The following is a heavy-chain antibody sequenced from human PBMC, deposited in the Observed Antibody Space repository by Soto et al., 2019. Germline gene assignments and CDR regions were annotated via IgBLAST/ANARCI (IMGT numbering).Heavy chain of an antibody. Sequence: SVKGSCKASGGTFSSYAISWARQAPGQGLEWMGGIIPIFGTANYAQKFQGRVTITADKSTSTAYMELSSLRSEDTAVYYCASVDTAMVDAFDIWGQGTMVTV. J-gene: IGHJ3*02. CDR3: ASVDTAMVDAFDI. V-gene: IGHV1-69*06. D-gene: IGHD5-18*01. CDR1: GGTFSSYA. CDR2: IIPIFGTA.